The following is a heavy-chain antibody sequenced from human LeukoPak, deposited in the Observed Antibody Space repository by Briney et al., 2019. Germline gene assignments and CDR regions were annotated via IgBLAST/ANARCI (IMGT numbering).Heavy chain of an antibody. CDR1: GFTFSDFY. Sequence: GGSLRLSCAASGFTFSDFYMSWIRQAPGKGLEWLSYINTGSSHTSYADSVKGRFTISRDNAKNSLYLLMNSLRAEDTAVYYCARDYYYDSGSSYGMDVWGQGTTVTVSS. V-gene: IGHV3-11*05. CDR3: ARDYYYDSGSSYGMDV. D-gene: IGHD3-10*01. CDR2: INTGSSHT. J-gene: IGHJ6*02.